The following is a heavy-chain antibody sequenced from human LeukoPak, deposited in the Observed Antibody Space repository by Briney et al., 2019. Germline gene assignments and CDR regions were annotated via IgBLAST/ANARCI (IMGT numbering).Heavy chain of an antibody. CDR2: ILYDGSTK. Sequence: PGGSLRLSCAASGFTFSSYEMNWVRQAPGKGLEGVAVILYDGSTKDYADSVEGRFTISKDNSKNTLYLQMNSLRADDTAVYYCARNGARHYYGNIGYYYFDYWGQGTLVTVSS. V-gene: IGHV3-30*04. CDR3: ARNGARHYYGNIGYYYFDY. D-gene: IGHD3-22*01. J-gene: IGHJ4*02. CDR1: GFTFSSYE.